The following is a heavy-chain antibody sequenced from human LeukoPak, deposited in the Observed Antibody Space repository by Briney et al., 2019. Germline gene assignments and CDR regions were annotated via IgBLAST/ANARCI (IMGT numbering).Heavy chain of an antibody. V-gene: IGHV3-30*02. Sequence: GGSLRLSCAASGFTFSSYGMHWVRQAPGKGLEWVAFIRYDGSNKYYADSVKGRFTISRDNSKNTLYLQMNSLRAEDTAVYYCAKAGKVSPYYFDYWGQGTLVTVSS. D-gene: IGHD3-10*01. CDR3: AKAGKVSPYYFDY. J-gene: IGHJ4*02. CDR1: GFTFSSYG. CDR2: IRYDGSNK.